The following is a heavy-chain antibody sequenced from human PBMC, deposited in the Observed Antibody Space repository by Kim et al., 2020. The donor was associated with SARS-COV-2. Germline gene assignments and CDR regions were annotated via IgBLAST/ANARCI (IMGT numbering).Heavy chain of an antibody. D-gene: IGHD4-17*01. J-gene: IGHJ4*02. CDR2: ISGVGGST. Sequence: GGSLRLSCAASGVTFSSYVMSWVRQAPAKGLEWVSSISGVGGSTYYADSVKGRFTISRDNSKNTLYLQMSSLRAEDTAVYYCATVLSSMTTVTSPFGYWGQGTLVTVSS. V-gene: IGHV3-23*01. CDR3: ATVLSSMTTVTSPFGY. CDR1: GVTFSSYV.